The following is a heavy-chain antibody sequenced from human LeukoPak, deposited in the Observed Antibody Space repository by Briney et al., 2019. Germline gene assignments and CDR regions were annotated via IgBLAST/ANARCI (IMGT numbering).Heavy chain of an antibody. J-gene: IGHJ5*02. V-gene: IGHV4-59*08. CDR1: GGSISSYY. Sequence: SETLSLTCTVSGGSISSYYWSWIRQPPGKGLEWIGYIYYSGSTNYNPSLKSRVTISVDTSKNQFSLKLSSVTAADTAVYYCARHIRGYYDSSGYPKIPGGFDPWGQGTLVTVSS. CDR3: ARHIRGYYDSSGYPKIPGGFDP. D-gene: IGHD3-22*01. CDR2: IYYSGST.